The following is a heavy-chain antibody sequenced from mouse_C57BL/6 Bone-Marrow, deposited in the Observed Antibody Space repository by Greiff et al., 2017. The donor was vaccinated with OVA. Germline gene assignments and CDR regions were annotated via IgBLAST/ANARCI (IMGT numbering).Heavy chain of an antibody. D-gene: IGHD1-1*01. CDR3: ARDYYGSSPWFAY. CDR2: INPNNGGT. J-gene: IGHJ3*01. V-gene: IGHV1-26*01. Sequence: VQLKQSGPELVKPGASVKISCKASGYTFTDYYMNWVKQSHGKSLEWIGDINPNNGGTSYNQKFKGKATLTVDKSSSTAYMELRSLTSEDSAVYDCARDYYGSSPWFAYWGQGTLVTVAA. CDR1: GYTFTDYY.